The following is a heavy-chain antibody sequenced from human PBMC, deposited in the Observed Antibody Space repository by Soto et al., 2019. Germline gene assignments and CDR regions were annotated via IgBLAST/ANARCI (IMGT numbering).Heavy chain of an antibody. V-gene: IGHV4-31*01. CDR1: GGSISSGGYY. CDR3: ARVRGGGPFDD. D-gene: IGHD1-26*01. J-gene: IGHJ4*02. Sequence: QVQLQESGPGLVKPSQTLSLTCTVSGGSISSGGYYWSWIRQHPGKRMEWIGYIYYSGSTYYNPSLKSLVTISVDTSKNQFSLKLSSVAAADTAVYYCARVRGGGPFDDWGQGTLVTVSS. CDR2: IYYSGST.